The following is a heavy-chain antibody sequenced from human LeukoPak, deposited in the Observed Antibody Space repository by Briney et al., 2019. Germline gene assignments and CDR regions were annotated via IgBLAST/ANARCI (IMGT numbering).Heavy chain of an antibody. D-gene: IGHD3-10*01. J-gene: IGHJ5*02. CDR1: GFTFSNYE. CDR2: ISSSGRTI. CDR3: ARAYYGSGSYKAYFDP. Sequence: GGSLRLSCAASGFTFSNYEMNWVRQAPGRGREWVSYISSSGRTIYYADSVKGRFTISRDNAKNSLYLQMNSLRAEDTAVYYCARAYYGSGSYKAYFDPWGQGTLVTVSS. V-gene: IGHV3-48*03.